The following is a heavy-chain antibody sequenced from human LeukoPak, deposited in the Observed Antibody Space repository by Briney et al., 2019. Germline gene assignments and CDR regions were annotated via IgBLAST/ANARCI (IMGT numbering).Heavy chain of an antibody. V-gene: IGHV3-48*04. CDR2: ISSSSSTI. CDR3: AKDRLGAVAEYPDY. Sequence: GGSLRLSCAASGFTFSSYSMNWVRQAPGKGLEWVSYISSSSSTIYYADSVKGRFTISRDNAKNSLYLQMNSLRADDTAKYYCAKDRLGAVAEYPDYWGQGTLVTVSS. J-gene: IGHJ4*02. CDR1: GFTFSSYS. D-gene: IGHD6-19*01.